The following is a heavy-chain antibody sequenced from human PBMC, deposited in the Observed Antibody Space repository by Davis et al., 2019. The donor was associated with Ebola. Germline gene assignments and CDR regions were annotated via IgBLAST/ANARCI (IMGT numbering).Heavy chain of an antibody. CDR3: TSDVQLAYCGGDCYGSVDV. Sequence: GESLKISCAASGFTFSGSAMHWVRQASGKGLEWVGRIRSKANSYATAYAASVKGRFTTSRDDSKNTAYLQMNSLKTEDTAVYYCTSDVQLAYCGGDCYGSVDVWGQGTTVTVSS. CDR2: IRSKANSYAT. CDR1: GFTFSGSA. J-gene: IGHJ6*02. D-gene: IGHD2-21*02. V-gene: IGHV3-73*01.